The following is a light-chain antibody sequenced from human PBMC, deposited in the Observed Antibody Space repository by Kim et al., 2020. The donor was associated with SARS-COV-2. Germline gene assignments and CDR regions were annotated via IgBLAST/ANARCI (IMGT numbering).Light chain of an antibody. Sequence: ASIGDRVTITWRASQDISNSLAWYQQKAGKAPKLLLYAASRLESGVPSRFSGSGSGTDYTLTISSLQPEDFATYYCQQYYSTPRTFGQGTKVDIK. V-gene: IGKV1-NL1*01. CDR3: QQYYSTPRT. J-gene: IGKJ1*01. CDR1: QDISNS. CDR2: AAS.